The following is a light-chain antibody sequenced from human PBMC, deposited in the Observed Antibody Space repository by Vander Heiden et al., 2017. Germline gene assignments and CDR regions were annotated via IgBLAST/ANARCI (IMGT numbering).Light chain of an antibody. Sequence: QSVLTQPPSASGTPGQRVTIPCSGSSANIGTNFVSWYQQVPGTAPKLVMYTNDLRPSGVPGRFSGSKSGTSASLAISGLQSEDEADYYCATWDDSLNHPVFGGGTKLTVL. V-gene: IGLV1-44*01. J-gene: IGLJ2*01. CDR3: ATWDDSLNHPV. CDR2: TND. CDR1: SANIGTNF.